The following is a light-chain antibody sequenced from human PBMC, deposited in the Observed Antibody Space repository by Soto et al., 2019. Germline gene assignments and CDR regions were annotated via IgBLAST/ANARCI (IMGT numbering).Light chain of an antibody. J-gene: IGLJ2*01. CDR2: RAS. CDR1: SSNIGSNY. Sequence: QPVLTQPPSASGTPGQRVTISCSGSSSNIGSNYVYWYQQVPGTAPRLLMSRASQRPSGVPDRFSGSKSGTSASLAISGRRSEDEADYYCAAWDDTLKGLVFGGGTKRTVL. V-gene: IGLV1-47*01. CDR3: AAWDDTLKGLV.